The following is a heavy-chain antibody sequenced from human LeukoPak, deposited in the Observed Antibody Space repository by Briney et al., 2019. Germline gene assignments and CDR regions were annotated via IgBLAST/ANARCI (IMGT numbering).Heavy chain of an antibody. Sequence: SETLSLTCTVSGGSLSGHWWSWIRQPPGKGLEWIGYIYYSGTTNYNPSLNTRVTISLDTSKNQFSLNLRSVTASDKAVYYCAGLHFAAAEEFDLRGQGTLVTVSS. J-gene: IGHJ5*02. D-gene: IGHD6-13*01. V-gene: IGHV4-59*08. CDR1: GGSLSGHW. CDR3: AGLHFAAAEEFDL. CDR2: IYYSGTT.